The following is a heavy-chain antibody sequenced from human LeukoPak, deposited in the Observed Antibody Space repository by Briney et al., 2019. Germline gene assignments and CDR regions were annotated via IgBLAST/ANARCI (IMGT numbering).Heavy chain of an antibody. Sequence: GASVKVSCKASGYTFTGYYMHWVRQAPGQGLEWMGWISGYNGNTENAQKLQGRVTMTTDTSTSTAYMELRSLRSDDMAVYYCARDGRHRYYYDSSGFYGSWFDPWGQGTLVTVSS. D-gene: IGHD3-22*01. CDR1: GYTFTGYY. CDR2: ISGYNGNT. V-gene: IGHV1-18*03. CDR3: ARDGRHRYYYDSSGFYGSWFDP. J-gene: IGHJ5*02.